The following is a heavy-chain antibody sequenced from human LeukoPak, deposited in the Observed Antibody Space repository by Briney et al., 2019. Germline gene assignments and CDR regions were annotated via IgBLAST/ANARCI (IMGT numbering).Heavy chain of an antibody. J-gene: IGHJ3*02. D-gene: IGHD3-10*01. CDR1: GFTFSSYE. Sequence: GGSLRLSCAASGFTFSSYEMNWVRQAPGKGLEGVSYISSSGSTIYYADSVKGRFTISRDNAKNSLYLQMNSLRAEDTAVYYCAGTFGELSLDAFDIWGQGTMVTVSS. CDR2: ISSSGSTI. V-gene: IGHV3-48*03. CDR3: AGTFGELSLDAFDI.